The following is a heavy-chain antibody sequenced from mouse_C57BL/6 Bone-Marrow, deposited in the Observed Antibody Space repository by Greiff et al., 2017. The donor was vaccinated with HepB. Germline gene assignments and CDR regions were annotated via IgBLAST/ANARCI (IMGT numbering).Heavy chain of an antibody. CDR1: GYTFTSYG. CDR2: IYPRSGNT. V-gene: IGHV1-81*01. D-gene: IGHD2-1*01. Sequence: VKLQQSGAELARPGASVKLSCKASGYTFTSYGISWVKQRTGQGLEWIGEIYPRSGNTYYNEKFKGKATLTADKSSSTAYMELRSLTSEDSAVYFCVGNYSFYAMDYWGQGTSVTVSS. CDR3: VGNYSFYAMDY. J-gene: IGHJ4*01.